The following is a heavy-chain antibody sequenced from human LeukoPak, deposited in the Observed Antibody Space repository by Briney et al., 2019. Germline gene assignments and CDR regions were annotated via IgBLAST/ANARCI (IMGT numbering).Heavy chain of an antibody. D-gene: IGHD5-12*01. Sequence: SETLSLTCTVSGGSISSYYWSWIRQPAGKGLEWIGYIYYSGSTNYNPSLKSRVTISVDTSKNQFSLKLSSVTAADTAVYYCARSGYGSGYDRWGQGTLVTVSS. V-gene: IGHV4-59*01. CDR1: GGSISSYY. CDR3: ARSGYGSGYDR. J-gene: IGHJ5*02. CDR2: IYYSGST.